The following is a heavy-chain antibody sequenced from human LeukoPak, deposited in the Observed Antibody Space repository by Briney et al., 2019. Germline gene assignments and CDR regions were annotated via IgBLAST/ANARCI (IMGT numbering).Heavy chain of an antibody. V-gene: IGHV3-30*02. CDR1: GFTFSKYG. D-gene: IGHD1-26*01. CDR2: ICNDGTTG. Sequence: GRSLRLSCAASGFTFSKYGMHWVRQAPGKGLEWVAFICNDGTTGYYADSVKGRFTITRDNSKNTLSLHMNSLRADDTAVYYCAKSRWELQGGENFDYWGQGTLVTVS. CDR3: AKSRWELQGGENFDY. J-gene: IGHJ4*02.